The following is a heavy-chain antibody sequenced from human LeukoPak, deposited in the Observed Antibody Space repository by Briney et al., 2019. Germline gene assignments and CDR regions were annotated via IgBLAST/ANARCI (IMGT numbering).Heavy chain of an antibody. D-gene: IGHD3-10*01. V-gene: IGHV1-69*04. Sequence: SVKVSCKASGGTFSSYAISWVRQAPGQGLEWMGRIIPILGIANYAQKFQGRVTITADKSTSTAYMELSSLRSEDTAVYYCARNSITMVRGVKRIYGMDVWGQGTTVTVSS. J-gene: IGHJ6*02. CDR1: GGTFSSYA. CDR3: ARNSITMVRGVKRIYGMDV. CDR2: IIPILGIA.